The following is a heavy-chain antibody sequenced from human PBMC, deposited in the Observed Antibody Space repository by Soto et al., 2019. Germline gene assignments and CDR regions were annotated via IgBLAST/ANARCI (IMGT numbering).Heavy chain of an antibody. V-gene: IGHV1-2*04. CDR1: GYTFTGYY. CDR3: ARDSFRFGELRGMDV. J-gene: IGHJ6*02. D-gene: IGHD3-10*01. CDR2: INPNSGGT. Sequence: ASVKVSCKASGYTFTGYYMHWVRQAPGQGLEWMGWINPNSGGTNYAQKFQGWVTMTRDTSISTAYMELSRLRSDDTAVYYCARDSFRFGELRGMDVWGQGTTVTVS.